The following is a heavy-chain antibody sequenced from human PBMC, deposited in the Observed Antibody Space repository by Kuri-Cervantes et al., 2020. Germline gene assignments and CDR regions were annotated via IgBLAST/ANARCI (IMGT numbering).Heavy chain of an antibody. CDR2: IYYSGCT. D-gene: IGHD6-19*01. Sequence: GSLRLSCTVSGGSVSSGSYYWSWIRQPPGKGLEWIGYIYYSGCTNYNPSLKSRVTISVDTSKNQFSLQLNSVTPEDTAVYYCARDRGEWLVGWFDPWGQGTLVTVSS. CDR3: ARDRGEWLVGWFDP. J-gene: IGHJ5*02. V-gene: IGHV4-61*01. CDR1: GGSVSSGSYY.